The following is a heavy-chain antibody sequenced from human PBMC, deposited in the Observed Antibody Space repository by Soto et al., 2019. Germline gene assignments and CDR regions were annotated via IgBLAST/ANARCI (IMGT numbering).Heavy chain of an antibody. CDR1: GGTFSSYA. CDR2: IIPIFGTA. CDR3: ARSTDGYYYGMDV. D-gene: IGHD2-21*02. J-gene: IGHJ6*02. Sequence: GASVKVSCKASGGTFSSYAISWVRQAPGQGLEWMGGIIPIFGTANYAQKFQGRVTITADESTSTAYMELSSLRSEDTAVYYCARSTDGYYYGMDVWGQGTTVTVSS. V-gene: IGHV1-69*13.